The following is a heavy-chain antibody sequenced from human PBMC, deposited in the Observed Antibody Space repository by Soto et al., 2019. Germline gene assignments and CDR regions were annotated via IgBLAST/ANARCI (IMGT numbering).Heavy chain of an antibody. CDR2: IYYSGST. Sequence: QLQLQESGPGLVKPSETLSLTCTVSGGSISSSSYYWGWIRQPPGKGLEWIGSIYYSGSTYYNPSLTSRVTISVDTSKNQFSLKLSSVTAADTAVYYCARRSNIVATIAYGYYFDYWGQGTLVTVSS. CDR1: GGSISSSSYY. CDR3: ARRSNIVATIAYGYYFDY. V-gene: IGHV4-39*01. J-gene: IGHJ4*02. D-gene: IGHD5-12*01.